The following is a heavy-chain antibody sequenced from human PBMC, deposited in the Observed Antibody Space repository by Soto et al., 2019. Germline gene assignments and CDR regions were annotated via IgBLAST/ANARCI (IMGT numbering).Heavy chain of an antibody. D-gene: IGHD3-10*01. V-gene: IGHV1-24*01. J-gene: IGHJ5*02. CDR1: GYTLTELS. CDR3: ATGRLWFGELSGWFDP. CDR2: FDPEDGET. Sequence: ASVKVSCKVSGYTLTELSMHWVRQAPGKGLEWMGGFDPEDGETIYAQKFQGRVTMTEDTSTDTAYMELSSLRSEDTAVYYCATGRLWFGELSGWFDPWGQGTLVTVSS.